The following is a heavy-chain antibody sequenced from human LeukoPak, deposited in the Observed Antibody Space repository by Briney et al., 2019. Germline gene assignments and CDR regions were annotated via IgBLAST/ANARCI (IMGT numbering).Heavy chain of an antibody. Sequence: PSETLSLTCTVSGGSISSGDYYWSWIRQPPGKGLEWIGYIYYSGSTYYNPSLKSRVTISVDTSNNHFSLKLSSVTAADTAVYYCARERIAAAGPQRPYYYYYGLDVWGQGTTVTVSS. D-gene: IGHD6-13*01. V-gene: IGHV4-30-4*01. CDR3: ARERIAAAGPQRPYYYYYGLDV. J-gene: IGHJ6*02. CDR1: GGSISSGDYY. CDR2: IYYSGST.